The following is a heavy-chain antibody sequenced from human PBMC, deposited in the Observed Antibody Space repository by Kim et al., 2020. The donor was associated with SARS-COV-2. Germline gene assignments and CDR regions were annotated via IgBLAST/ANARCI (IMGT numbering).Heavy chain of an antibody. CDR3: ARDEGYCSGGSCHDYYYGMDV. J-gene: IGHJ6*02. D-gene: IGHD2-15*01. Sequence: SVKVSCEASGGTFSSYAISWVRHAPGQGLEWMGGIIPIFGTANYAQKFQGRVTITADESTSTAYMELSSLRSEDTAVYYCARDEGYCSGGSCHDYYYGMDVWGQGTTVTVSS. V-gene: IGHV1-69*13. CDR1: GGTFSSYA. CDR2: IIPIFGTA.